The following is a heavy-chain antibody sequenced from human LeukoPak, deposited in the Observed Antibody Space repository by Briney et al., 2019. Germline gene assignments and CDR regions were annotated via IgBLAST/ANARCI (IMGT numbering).Heavy chain of an antibody. V-gene: IGHV4-39*07. J-gene: IGHJ4*02. Sequence: PSETLSLTCTVSGGSLSSTTYSWGWIRHPPGKGLEGFGSFFLKGGTYNNPPLKSQLPISVDTSKYQFSLTLSSVTAADTAVYYCARVARCTSCFDVDYWGQGTLVTVSS. CDR3: ARVARCTSCFDVDY. CDR1: GGSLSSTTYS. D-gene: IGHD2-2*01. CDR2: FFLKGGT.